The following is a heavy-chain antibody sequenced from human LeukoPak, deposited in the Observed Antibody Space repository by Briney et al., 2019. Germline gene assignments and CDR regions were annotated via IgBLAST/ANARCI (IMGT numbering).Heavy chain of an antibody. CDR3: ARATSGSWYGY. Sequence: ASVTVSCRASGYTFTGYYMHWVRQAPGQGREWMGWINPNSGGTNYAQKFQGRVTMTRDTSISTAYMELSRLRSDDTAVYYCARATSGSWYGYWGQGTLVTVSS. V-gene: IGHV1-2*02. D-gene: IGHD6-13*01. CDR2: INPNSGGT. CDR1: GYTFTGYY. J-gene: IGHJ4*02.